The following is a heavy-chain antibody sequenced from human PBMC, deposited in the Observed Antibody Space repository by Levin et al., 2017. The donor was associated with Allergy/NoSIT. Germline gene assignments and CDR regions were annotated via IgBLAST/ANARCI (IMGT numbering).Heavy chain of an antibody. CDR1: GFTFSSYA. CDR2: ISGSGGST. D-gene: IGHD3-3*01. V-gene: IGHV3-23*01. J-gene: IGHJ3*02. CDR3: AKDLVLGFLEWLPHAFDI. Sequence: RTGGSLRLSCAASGFTFSSYAMSWVRQAPGKGLEWVSAISGSGGSTYYADSVKGRFTISRDNSKNTLYLQMNSLRAEDTAVYYCAKDLVLGFLEWLPHAFDIWGQGTMVTVSS.